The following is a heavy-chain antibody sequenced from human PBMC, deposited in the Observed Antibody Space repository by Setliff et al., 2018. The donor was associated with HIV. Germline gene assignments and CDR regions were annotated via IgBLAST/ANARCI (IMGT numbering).Heavy chain of an antibody. D-gene: IGHD3-10*01. CDR3: ARGLNYCCSGCYLPLGY. V-gene: IGHV4-34*01. Sequence: SETLSLTCAVYGGSFNDYYWTWIRQRPGKGLEWIGEIDNSGSTKYHASLKSRVTISIDTSKNQISLKLSSLTAADTAVYYCARGLNYCCSGCYLPLGYWGQGTLVTVSS. J-gene: IGHJ4*02. CDR1: GGSFNDYY. CDR2: IDNSGST.